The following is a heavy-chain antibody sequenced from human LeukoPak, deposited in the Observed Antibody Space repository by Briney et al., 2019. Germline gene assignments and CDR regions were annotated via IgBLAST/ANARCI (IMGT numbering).Heavy chain of an antibody. V-gene: IGHV4-59*01. CDR3: ARKYYYDSSGYSDWFDP. D-gene: IGHD3-22*01. J-gene: IGHJ5*02. Sequence: SETLSLTXTVSGGSISSYYWSWIRQPPGKGLEWIGYIYYSGSTNYNPSLKSRVTISVDTSKNQFSLKLSSVTAADTAVYYCARKYYYDSSGYSDWFDPWGQGTLVTVSS. CDR1: GGSISSYY. CDR2: IYYSGST.